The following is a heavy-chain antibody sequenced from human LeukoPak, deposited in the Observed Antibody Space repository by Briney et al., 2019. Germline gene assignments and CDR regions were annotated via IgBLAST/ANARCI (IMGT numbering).Heavy chain of an antibody. CDR3: AREVLYSGYATRRYYYYMDV. J-gene: IGHJ6*03. CDR1: GYTLTELS. D-gene: IGHD5-12*01. Sequence: GASVKVSCKVSGYTLTELSMHWVRQAPGKGLEWMGGFDPEDGETIYAQKFQGRVTMTEDTSTDTAYMELSSLRSEDTAVYFCAREVLYSGYATRRYYYYMDVWGKGTTVSISS. V-gene: IGHV1-24*01. CDR2: FDPEDGET.